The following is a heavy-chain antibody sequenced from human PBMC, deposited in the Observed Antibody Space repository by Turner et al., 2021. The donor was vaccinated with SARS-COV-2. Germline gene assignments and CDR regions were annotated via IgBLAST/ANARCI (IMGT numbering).Heavy chain of an antibody. J-gene: IGHJ6*02. D-gene: IGHD5-18*01. CDR1: GSTFTDYY. Sequence: QVQLVQSGAEVKKPGASVKVSCKASGSTFTDYYMHWVRPAPGQGLEWMGWINPNSGGTNYAQKFQGRVTMTWDTSISTAYMELSRLRSDDTAVYYCARSRYTYGSYYYYGMDVWGQGTTVTVSS. CDR2: INPNSGGT. CDR3: ARSRYTYGSYYYYGMDV. V-gene: IGHV1-2*02.